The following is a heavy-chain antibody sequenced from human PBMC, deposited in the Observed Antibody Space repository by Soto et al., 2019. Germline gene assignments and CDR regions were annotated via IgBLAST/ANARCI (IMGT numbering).Heavy chain of an antibody. CDR2: ISANNGDT. Sequence: GASVKVSCKASGYSFTTYGINWVRQAPGQGLEWMGWISANNGDTNYVQNLQGRVTMTTDTSTSTAYLELRSLRSDDTAVYYCARGITIFGVVIPWYYGMDVWGQGTTVTVSS. CDR1: GYSFTTYG. D-gene: IGHD3-3*01. J-gene: IGHJ6*02. CDR3: ARGITIFGVVIPWYYGMDV. V-gene: IGHV1-18*04.